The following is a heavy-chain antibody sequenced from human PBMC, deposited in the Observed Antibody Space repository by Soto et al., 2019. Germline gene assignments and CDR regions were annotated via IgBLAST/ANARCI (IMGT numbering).Heavy chain of an antibody. D-gene: IGHD3-16*02. Sequence: GSLRLSCAASGFTFITYNMNWVRQPPGKGLEWVSYISAGGNTVYYADSVKGRFTISRDNAKNSLYLQMNSLRDEDTAFYYCARDFIVDVYWGEGTLVTVSS. CDR1: GFTFITYN. V-gene: IGHV3-48*02. J-gene: IGHJ4*02. CDR3: ARDFIVDVY. CDR2: ISAGGNTV.